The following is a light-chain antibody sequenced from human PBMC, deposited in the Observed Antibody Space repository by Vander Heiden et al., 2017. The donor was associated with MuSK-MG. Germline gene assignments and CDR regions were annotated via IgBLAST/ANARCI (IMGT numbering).Light chain of an antibody. CDR3: VLYMGSGISV. V-gene: IGLV8-61*01. CDR1: SGSVSTKNY. J-gene: IGLJ2*01. Sequence: QTVVTQEPSFSVSPGGTVTLTCGLSSGSVSTKNYPSLYQQTPGQAPRTLIYSTNTRSSGVPDRFSGAILGDKAALTITGAQADDESDYYCVLYMGSGISVFGGGTKRTVL. CDR2: STN.